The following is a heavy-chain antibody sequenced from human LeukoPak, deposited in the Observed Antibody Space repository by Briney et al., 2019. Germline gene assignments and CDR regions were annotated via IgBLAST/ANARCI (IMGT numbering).Heavy chain of an antibody. V-gene: IGHV3-43*02. Sequence: GGSLRLSCAASGFTVRSNYITWVRQAPGKGLEWVSLISEDGNSTYYAGSVKGRFAISRDNSKNSLYLQMNSLRTEDTAFYYCATNFGAYYYDTSGYYDFWGQGTLVTVSS. CDR1: GFTVRSNY. CDR2: ISEDGNST. D-gene: IGHD3-22*01. J-gene: IGHJ4*02. CDR3: ATNFGAYYYDTSGYYDF.